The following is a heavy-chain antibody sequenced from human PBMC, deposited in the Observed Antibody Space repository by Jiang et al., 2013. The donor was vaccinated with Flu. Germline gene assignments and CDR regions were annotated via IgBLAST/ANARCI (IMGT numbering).Heavy chain of an antibody. V-gene: IGHV3-11*01. Sequence: YISSSGSTIYYADSVKGRFTISRDNAKNSLYLQMNSLRAEDTAVYYCARRGVLRFPDYWGQGTLVTVSS. D-gene: IGHD3-3*01. CDR2: ISSSGSTI. CDR3: ARRGVLRFPDY. J-gene: IGHJ4*02.